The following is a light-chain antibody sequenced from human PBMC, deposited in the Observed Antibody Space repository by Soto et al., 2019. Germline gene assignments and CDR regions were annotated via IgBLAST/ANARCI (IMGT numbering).Light chain of an antibody. V-gene: IGKV3-20*01. J-gene: IGKJ1*01. CDR2: GAS. Sequence: IVLTQSPGTLSLSPWERATLSCRASQSVSSSYLAWYQQKPGQAPRLLIYGASSRATGIPDRFSGSGSGTDFTLTISSLEPEDFAVYYCQQYNDWPPTFGQGTKV. CDR1: QSVSSSY. CDR3: QQYNDWPPT.